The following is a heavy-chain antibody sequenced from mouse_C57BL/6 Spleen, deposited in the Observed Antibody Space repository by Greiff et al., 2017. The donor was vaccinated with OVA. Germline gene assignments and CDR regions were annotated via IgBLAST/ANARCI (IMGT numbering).Heavy chain of an antibody. D-gene: IGHD2-3*01. CDR1: GYTFTSYW. J-gene: IGHJ3*01. CDR3: ARDGRAWFAY. CDR2: IDPSDSYT. Sequence: QVQLQQPGAELVRPGTSVKLSCKASGYTFTSYWLHWVKQRPGQGLEWIGVIDPSDSYTNYNQKFKGKATLTVDTSSSTAYMQLSSLTSEDSAVYYCARDGRAWFAYWGQGTLVTVSA. V-gene: IGHV1-59*01.